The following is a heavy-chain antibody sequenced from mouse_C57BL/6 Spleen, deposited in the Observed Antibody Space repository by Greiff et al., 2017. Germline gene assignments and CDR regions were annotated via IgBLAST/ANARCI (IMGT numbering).Heavy chain of an antibody. CDR2: SNPNYGTT. CDR3: ARGETTVVAPWYFHV. J-gene: IGHJ1*03. Sequence: VQLQQSGPELVKPVASVKISCKASGYLFTDYNMNWVKQSNGKSLEWIGVSNPNYGTTCYNQKFKGKATLTVDQSSSTAYMQLNSLTSQDSAVYYRARGETTVVAPWYFHVWSTVATVTGSS. V-gene: IGHV1-39*01. CDR1: GYLFTDYN. D-gene: IGHD1-1*01.